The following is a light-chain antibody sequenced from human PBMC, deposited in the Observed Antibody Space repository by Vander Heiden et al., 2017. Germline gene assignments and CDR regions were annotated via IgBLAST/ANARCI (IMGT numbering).Light chain of an antibody. V-gene: IGKV4-1*01. J-gene: IGKJ1*01. Sequence: DIVMTQSPDSLAVSLGERATINCKSRQSVLSSSNNKNYLTWFQQKPGQPPKLLIYWASTRESGVPDRFSGSGSGTDFTLTISSLQAEDVAVYYCQQYYNIPRTFGQGTKVEIK. CDR1: QSVLSSSNNKNY. CDR2: WAS. CDR3: QQYYNIPRT.